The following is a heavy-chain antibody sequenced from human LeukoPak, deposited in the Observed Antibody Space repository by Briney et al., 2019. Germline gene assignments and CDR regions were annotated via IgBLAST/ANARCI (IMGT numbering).Heavy chain of an antibody. J-gene: IGHJ4*02. D-gene: IGHD5-24*01. CDR1: GFSVTNNY. Sequence: GGSLRLSCAVSGFSVTNNYMSWVRQAPGKGLEWVSVFYVGGATYYADSVKGRFTISRDNSGNTLYLQMKSLRAEDTAVYYCARGDGYNFFDYWGQGTLVTVSS. V-gene: IGHV3-53*01. CDR3: ARGDGYNFFDY. CDR2: FYVGGAT.